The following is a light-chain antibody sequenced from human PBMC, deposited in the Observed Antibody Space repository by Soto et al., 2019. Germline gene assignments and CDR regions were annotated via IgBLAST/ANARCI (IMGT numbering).Light chain of an antibody. CDR2: GAS. J-gene: IGKJ3*01. V-gene: IGKV3-20*01. CDR3: QQYGSSLLT. Sequence: EIVLTQSPGTLSLSPGERATLSCRASQSVTSNYLAWYQQKPGQAPRLVIYGASSRATGIPDRFSGSGSGTDFTLTISRLEPEDSAVYYCQQYGSSLLTFGPGTKVDIK. CDR1: QSVTSNY.